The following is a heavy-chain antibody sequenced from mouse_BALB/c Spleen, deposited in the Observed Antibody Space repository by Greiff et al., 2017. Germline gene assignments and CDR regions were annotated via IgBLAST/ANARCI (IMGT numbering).Heavy chain of an antibody. Sequence: VQLQQSGAELARPGASVKLSCKASGYTFTSYWMQWVKQRPGQGLEWIGAIYPGDGDTRYTQKFKGKATLTADKSSSTAYMQLSSLASEDSAVYYCARTGDYDVRAMDYWGQGTSVTVSS. V-gene: IGHV1-87*01. J-gene: IGHJ4*01. CDR1: GYTFTSYW. CDR3: ARTGDYDVRAMDY. D-gene: IGHD2-4*01. CDR2: IYPGDGDT.